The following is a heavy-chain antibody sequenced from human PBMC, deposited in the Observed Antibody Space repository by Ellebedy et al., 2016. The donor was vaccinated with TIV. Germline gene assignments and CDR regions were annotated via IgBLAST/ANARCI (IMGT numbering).Heavy chain of an antibody. Sequence: SETLSLTXTVSGGYLRTYYWSWIRQPPGKGLEWIGYTYYRATTNYNPSLKSRVTISLDTSKNQFSLNLSSVTAADTAVYYCARAPKDIVVVVGAWWYFDLWGRGTLVTVSS. CDR2: TYYRATT. J-gene: IGHJ2*01. V-gene: IGHV4-59*01. CDR1: GGYLRTYY. CDR3: ARAPKDIVVVVGAWWYFDL. D-gene: IGHD2-15*01.